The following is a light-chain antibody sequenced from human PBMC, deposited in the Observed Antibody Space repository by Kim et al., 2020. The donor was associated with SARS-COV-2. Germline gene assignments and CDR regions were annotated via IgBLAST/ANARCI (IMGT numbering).Light chain of an antibody. V-gene: IGLV2-14*03. CDR3: SSYTTSSTYVM. Sequence: GSPGQSHTISCTGTSGDYVAWYQQLPGKAPKLLIYDVSKRPSGVSSRFSASKSGNTASLTISGLQAEDEADYHCSSYTTSSTYVMFGGGTQLTVL. CDR1: SGDY. CDR2: DVS. J-gene: IGLJ3*02.